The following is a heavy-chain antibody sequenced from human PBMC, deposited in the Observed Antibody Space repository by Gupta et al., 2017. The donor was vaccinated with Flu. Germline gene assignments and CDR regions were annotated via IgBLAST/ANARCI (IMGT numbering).Heavy chain of an antibody. Sequence: QVQLVESGGGVVQPGRSLRLSCAASGFGFSSYGMHWVRQAPGKGLEWVTLISYDGFKKYYADSVKGRFTISRDNSKSTVYLQMNSLRTEDTGVYYCAKGGYGDYGRWGQGTLVTVSS. CDR1: GFGFSSYG. V-gene: IGHV3-30*18. J-gene: IGHJ4*02. CDR2: ISYDGFKK. CDR3: AKGGYGDYGR. D-gene: IGHD4-17*01.